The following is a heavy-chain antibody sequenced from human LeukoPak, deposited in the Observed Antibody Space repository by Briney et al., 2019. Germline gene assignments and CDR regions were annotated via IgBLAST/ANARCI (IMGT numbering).Heavy chain of an antibody. J-gene: IGHJ4*02. V-gene: IGHV4-28*03. D-gene: IGHD3-3*01. CDR1: AYSISSSNW. CDR2: IYYSGST. Sequence: SDTLSLTCAVSAYSISSSNWWAWIRPPPGKGLEWIGYIYYSGSTYYNPSLKSRVTMSVDTSKNQFSLKLSSVTAADTAVYYCARDTRNFDYWGQGTLVTVSS. CDR3: ARDTRNFDY.